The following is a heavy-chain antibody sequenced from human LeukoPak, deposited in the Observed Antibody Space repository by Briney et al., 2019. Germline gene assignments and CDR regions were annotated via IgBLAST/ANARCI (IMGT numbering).Heavy chain of an antibody. CDR1: GYTFTSYD. Sequence: ASVKVSCKASGYTFTSYDINWVRQATGQGLEWMGWMNPNSGNTGYAQKFQGRVTVTRNTSISTAYVELSSLRSEDTAVYYCARDSSITGHSATNDYWGQGTLVTVSS. CDR3: ARDSSITGHSATNDY. V-gene: IGHV1-8*01. J-gene: IGHJ4*02. D-gene: IGHD3-10*01. CDR2: MNPNSGNT.